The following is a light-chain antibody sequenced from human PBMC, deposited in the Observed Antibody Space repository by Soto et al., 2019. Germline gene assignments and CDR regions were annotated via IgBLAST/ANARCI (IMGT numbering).Light chain of an antibody. Sequence: DIQMTQSPSSLSASVGDRVAITCRASLSVATFLNWYQQRPGEAPKLLIYGTSTLQSGVPARFRGSGFGTDFTLTITSLQREDSATYYCQQSYGTPRTFGQGTKVDIK. CDR2: GTS. CDR3: QQSYGTPRT. CDR1: LSVATF. V-gene: IGKV1-39*01. J-gene: IGKJ2*01.